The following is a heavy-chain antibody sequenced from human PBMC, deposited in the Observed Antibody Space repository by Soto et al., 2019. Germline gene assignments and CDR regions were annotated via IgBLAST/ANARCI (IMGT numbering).Heavy chain of an antibody. CDR2: IDPSDSYT. CDR3: ARRPLGYYDILTGYYYYGMDV. V-gene: IGHV5-10-1*01. D-gene: IGHD3-9*01. J-gene: IGHJ6*02. CDR1: GYSFTSYW. Sequence: EVQLVQSGAEVKKPGESLRISCKGSGYSFTSYWISWVRQMPGKGLEWMGRIDPSDSYTNYSPSFQGHVTISADKSISTAYRQWSSLKASDTAMYYCARRPLGYYDILTGYYYYGMDVWGQGTTVTVSS.